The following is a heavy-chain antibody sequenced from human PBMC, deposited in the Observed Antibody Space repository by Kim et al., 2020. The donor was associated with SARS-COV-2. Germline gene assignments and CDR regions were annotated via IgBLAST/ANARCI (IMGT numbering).Heavy chain of an antibody. D-gene: IGHD5-18*01. V-gene: IGHV1-18*01. Sequence: ASVKVSCKASGYTFTFHAINGVRHAPGKGLEWTGWISTDHGNRDVSHKFQVRLTMTTDTSSTTAHMELGSLTSDDTALYFCASDYPPSSGYCPDYWGPRTLVPFSS. CDR1: GYTFTFHA. CDR3: ASDYPPSSGYCPDY. J-gene: IGHJ4*02. CDR2: ISTDHGNR.